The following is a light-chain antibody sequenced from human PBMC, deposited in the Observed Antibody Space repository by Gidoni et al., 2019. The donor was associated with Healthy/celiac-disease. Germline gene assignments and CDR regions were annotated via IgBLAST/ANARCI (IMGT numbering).Light chain of an antibody. CDR1: QSVSSN. CDR2: GAS. Sequence: EIVMTQSPATLSVSPGERATLSCRASQSVSSNLAWYQQKPSQAPRLLIYGASTRATGIPARFSGSGSGTEFTLTISSLQSEDLAVYYCQQYNNWPRTFGQGTKVEIK. CDR3: QQYNNWPRT. J-gene: IGKJ1*01. V-gene: IGKV3-15*01.